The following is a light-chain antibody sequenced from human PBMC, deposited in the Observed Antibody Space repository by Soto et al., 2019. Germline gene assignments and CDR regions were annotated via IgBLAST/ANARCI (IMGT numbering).Light chain of an antibody. CDR1: SSDIGGYNV. J-gene: IGLJ2*01. CDR2: EFN. Sequence: QSALTQPPSASGSPGQSVTIACTGTSSDIGGYNVVSWYQQHPGKAPKLMIDEFNKRPSGVPDSFSGSKSGNTASLTVSGLHAEDDADYYCSSYADNNILVFGGGTKLTVL. V-gene: IGLV2-8*01. CDR3: SSYADNNILV.